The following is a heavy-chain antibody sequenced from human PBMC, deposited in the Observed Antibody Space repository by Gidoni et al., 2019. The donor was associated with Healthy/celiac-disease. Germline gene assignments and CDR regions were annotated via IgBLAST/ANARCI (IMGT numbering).Heavy chain of an antibody. CDR3: ARDASSNYFDY. D-gene: IGHD4-4*01. V-gene: IGHV3-30*01. Sequence: GFTFSSYAMHWVRQAPGKGLEWVAVISYDGSNKYYADSVKGRFTISRDNSKNTLYLQMNSLRAEDTAVYYCARDASSNYFDYWGQGTLVTVSS. J-gene: IGHJ4*02. CDR1: GFTFSSYA. CDR2: ISYDGSNK.